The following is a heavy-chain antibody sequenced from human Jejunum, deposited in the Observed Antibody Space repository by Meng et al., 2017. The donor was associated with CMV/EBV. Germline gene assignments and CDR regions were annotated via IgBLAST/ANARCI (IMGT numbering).Heavy chain of an antibody. J-gene: IGHJ4*02. Sequence: SGFTLSSYGMRWVRQAPGKGLEWVSGISDTGGSTYYADSVKGRFTISRDNSKNTLYLQMNSLRAEDTAVYYCAKDRLTIAFLDYWGQGTQVTVSS. V-gene: IGHV3-23*01. CDR2: ISDTGGST. CDR1: GFTLSSYG. CDR3: AKDRLTIAFLDY. D-gene: IGHD3-10*01.